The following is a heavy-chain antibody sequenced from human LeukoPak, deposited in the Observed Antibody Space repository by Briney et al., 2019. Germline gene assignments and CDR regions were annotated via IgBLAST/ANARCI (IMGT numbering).Heavy chain of an antibody. J-gene: IGHJ4*02. V-gene: IGHV4-38-2*02. CDR2: IYYSGST. CDR1: DYSISSGYY. CDR3: ARTSNYYGSGSFGSALDY. D-gene: IGHD3-10*01. Sequence: SETLSLTCTVSDYSISSGYYWGWIRQPPGKGLEWIGSIYYSGSTYYNPSLKSRVTISVDTSKNQFSLKLSSVTAADTAVCYCARTSNYYGSGSFGSALDYWGQGTLVTVSS.